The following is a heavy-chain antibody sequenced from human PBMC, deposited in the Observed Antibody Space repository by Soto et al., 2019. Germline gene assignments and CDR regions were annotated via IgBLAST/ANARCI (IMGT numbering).Heavy chain of an antibody. D-gene: IGHD3-16*01. V-gene: IGHV3-23*01. CDR3: AKALSPIPIAPEGYVWGSSH. CDR2: ISGSGGST. J-gene: IGHJ4*02. Sequence: GGSLRLSCAASGFTFSSYAMSWVRQAPGKGLEWVSAISGSGGSTYYADSVKGRFTISRDNSKNTLYLQMNSLRAEDTAVYYCAKALSPIPIAPEGYVWGSSHWGQGTLVTVSS. CDR1: GFTFSSYA.